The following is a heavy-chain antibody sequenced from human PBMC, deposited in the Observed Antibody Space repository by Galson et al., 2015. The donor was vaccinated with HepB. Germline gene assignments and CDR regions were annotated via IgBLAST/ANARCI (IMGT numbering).Heavy chain of an antibody. D-gene: IGHD6-19*01. J-gene: IGHJ5*02. CDR2: FNPNSGGT. CDR1: GYTITGYY. Sequence: SVKVSCKASGYTITGYYMHWVRQAPGQGLEWMGWFNPNSGGTNYAQKFQGRVTVTRDTSISTAYMELSRLRSDDTAVYYCARGLSVESGPSGWYGGWIDPWGQGTLVTVSS. V-gene: IGHV1-2*02. CDR3: ARGLSVESGPSGWYGGWIDP.